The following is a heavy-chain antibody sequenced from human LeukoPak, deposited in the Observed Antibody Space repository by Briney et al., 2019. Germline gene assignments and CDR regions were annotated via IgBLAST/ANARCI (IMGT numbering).Heavy chain of an antibody. CDR1: GFTFSSYA. Sequence: PGGSLRLSCAASGFTFSSYAMSWVRQAPGKGLEWVSAISGSGGSTYYADSVKGRFTISRDNSKNTLYLQMNSLRAEDTAVYYCAKGTVYGDLKFYFFDYWGQGTLVTVSS. J-gene: IGHJ4*02. CDR3: AKGTVYGDLKFYFFDY. V-gene: IGHV3-23*01. D-gene: IGHD4-17*01. CDR2: ISGSGGST.